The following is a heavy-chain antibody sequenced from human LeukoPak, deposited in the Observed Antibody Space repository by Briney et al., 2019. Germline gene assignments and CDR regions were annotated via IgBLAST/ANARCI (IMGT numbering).Heavy chain of an antibody. J-gene: IGHJ4*02. CDR2: INHSGST. CDR1: GGSFSGYF. Sequence: SETLSLTCAVYGGSFSGYFWTWIRQPPGKGLEWIGEINHSGSTNYSPSLKSRVTISVDTSKNQFSLKLTSVSAADTAVYYCAREYGDLDYWGQGTLVTVSS. V-gene: IGHV4-34*01. D-gene: IGHD4-17*01. CDR3: AREYGDLDY.